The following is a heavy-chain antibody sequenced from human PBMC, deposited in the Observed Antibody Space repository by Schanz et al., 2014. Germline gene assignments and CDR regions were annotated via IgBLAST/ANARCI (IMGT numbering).Heavy chain of an antibody. CDR1: GGSIDVSGYY. Sequence: QVQLQESGPRLVKPSQTLSLTCTVSGGSIDVSGYYWSWIRQQPGKALEWIGYIYYSGNTKYNPSLKSRVLISRDTSKNQFSLNLSSVTAADTAVYYCARIPCSRTACYSFGWFDPWGQGTLVTVSS. J-gene: IGHJ5*02. CDR3: ARIPCSRTACYSFGWFDP. D-gene: IGHD2-2*02. V-gene: IGHV4-31*03. CDR2: IYYSGNT.